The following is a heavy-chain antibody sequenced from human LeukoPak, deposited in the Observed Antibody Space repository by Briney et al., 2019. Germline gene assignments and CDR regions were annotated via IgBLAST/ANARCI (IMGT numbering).Heavy chain of an antibody. D-gene: IGHD2-2*01. CDR3: ARHPYQLLWLSWFDP. CDR2: IYYSGST. V-gene: IGHV4-39*01. CDR1: GGSSSSSRYY. Sequence: SETLSVTCTVSGGSSSSSRYYWGWIRQPPGKGLEWIGSIYYSGSTYYNPSLKSRVTISVDTSKNQFSLKLSSVTATDTAVYYCARHPYQLLWLSWFDPWGQGTLVTVSS. J-gene: IGHJ5*02.